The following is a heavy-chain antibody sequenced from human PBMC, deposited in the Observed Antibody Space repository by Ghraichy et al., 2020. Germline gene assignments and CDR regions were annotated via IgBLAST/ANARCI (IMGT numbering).Heavy chain of an antibody. Sequence: GGSLRLSCVGSGFTLSGYSMNWVRQSPGKGLEWVAYISSSSRTISYADSVKGRFTISRDNAQNSLYLQMNSLRDEDTALYYCVRGATVVRFFYYDGMDVWGQGTTVTVSS. CDR2: ISSSSRTI. CDR1: GFTLSGYS. V-gene: IGHV3-48*02. J-gene: IGHJ6*02. D-gene: IGHD4-23*01. CDR3: VRGATVVRFFYYDGMDV.